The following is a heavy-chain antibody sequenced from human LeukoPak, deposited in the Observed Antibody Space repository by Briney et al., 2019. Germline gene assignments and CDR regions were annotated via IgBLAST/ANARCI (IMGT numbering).Heavy chain of an antibody. V-gene: IGHV4-34*01. CDR3: ARSPGHWYFDL. CDR2: INHSGSI. CDR1: GGSFSGYY. Sequence: PSETLSLTCAVYGGSFSGYYWSWIRQPPGKGLEWIGEINHSGSINYNPSLKSRVTISVDTSKNQFSLKLSSVTAADTAVYYCARSPGHWYFDLWGRGTLVTVSS. J-gene: IGHJ2*01.